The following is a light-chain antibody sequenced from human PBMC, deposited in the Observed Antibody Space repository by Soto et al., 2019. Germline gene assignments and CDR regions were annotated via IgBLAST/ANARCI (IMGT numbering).Light chain of an antibody. CDR2: DVR. CDR3: GAYSSGGTTHFG. J-gene: IGLJ1*01. CDR1: SSDIGGYNY. V-gene: IGLV2-14*03. Sequence: QSALTQPASLSGSPGQSITISCTGTSSDIGGYNYVSWYQQHPVKAPKLMISDVRNRPSGVSNRFSGSKSGNTASLTISGLRSECEAYYYGGAYSSGGTTHFGFGTGTKFSFL.